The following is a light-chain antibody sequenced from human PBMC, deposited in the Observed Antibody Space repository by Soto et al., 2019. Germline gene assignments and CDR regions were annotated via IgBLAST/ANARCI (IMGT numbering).Light chain of an antibody. CDR1: ASDVGGYSY. V-gene: IGLV2-11*01. CDR2: DVS. J-gene: IGLJ1*01. CDR3: CSYAGSYTFV. Sequence: QSALTQPRSVSGSPGQSVTISCTGTASDVGGYSYVSWYQQHPGKVPKLIIYDVSKWPSGVPDRFSGSKSGNTASLTISGLQAEDEGDYYCCSYAGSYTFVFGTGTTVTVL.